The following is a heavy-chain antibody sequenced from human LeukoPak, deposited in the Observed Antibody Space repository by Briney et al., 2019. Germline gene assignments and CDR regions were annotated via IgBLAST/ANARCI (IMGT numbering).Heavy chain of an antibody. CDR1: GFTFDDYA. CDR3: AKGVGRLSLFTSIDY. CDR2: ISGNSGSV. V-gene: IGHV3-9*03. D-gene: IGHD2-15*01. Sequence: PGGSLRLSCAVSGFTFDDYAMHWVRQAPGKGLEWVSGISGNSGSVGYGDSVKGRFTISRDNAKKSLYLQMNSLRPEDMALYYCAKGVGRLSLFTSIDYWGQGTLVTVSS. J-gene: IGHJ4*02.